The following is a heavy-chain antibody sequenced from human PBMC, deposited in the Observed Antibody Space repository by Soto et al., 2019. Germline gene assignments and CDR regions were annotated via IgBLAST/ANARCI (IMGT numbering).Heavy chain of an antibody. V-gene: IGHV3-33*01. CDR2: IWYDGSNK. CDR3: ARTHSSGYFLY. J-gene: IGHJ4*02. D-gene: IGHD3-22*01. CDR1: GFTFSSYG. Sequence: QVQLVESGGGVVQPGRSLRLSCAASGFTFSSYGMHWVRQAPGKGLEWVAVIWYDGSNKYYADSVKGRFTISRDNSKNTLYLQMNSLRAEDTAVYYCARTHSSGYFLYWGQGTLVTVSS.